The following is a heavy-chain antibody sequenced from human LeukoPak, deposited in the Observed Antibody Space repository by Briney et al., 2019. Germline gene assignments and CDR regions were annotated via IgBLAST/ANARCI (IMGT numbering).Heavy chain of an antibody. J-gene: IGHJ4*02. Sequence: GGSLRLSCAASGFTFSSYWMSWVRQAPGKGLEWVANIKQDGSEKYYVDSVKGRFTISRDNAKNSLSLHMNSLRAEDTAVYYCARDRHVYNWNDKDFDYWGQGTLVTVSS. CDR3: ARDRHVYNWNDKDFDY. V-gene: IGHV3-7*01. CDR2: IKQDGSEK. D-gene: IGHD1-1*01. CDR1: GFTFSSYW.